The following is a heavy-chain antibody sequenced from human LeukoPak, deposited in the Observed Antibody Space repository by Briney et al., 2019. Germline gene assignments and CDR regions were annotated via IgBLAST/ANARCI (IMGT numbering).Heavy chain of an antibody. CDR2: IIPIFGTA. D-gene: IGHD6-19*01. CDR1: GGTFSSYA. CDR3: ARDLRYSSGWTFFDY. Sequence: ASVKVSCKASGGTFSSYAISWVRQVPGQGLEWMGGIIPIFGTANYAQKFQGRVTITADESTSTAYMELSSLRSEDTAVYYCARDLRYSSGWTFFDYWGQGTLVTVSS. J-gene: IGHJ4*02. V-gene: IGHV1-69*13.